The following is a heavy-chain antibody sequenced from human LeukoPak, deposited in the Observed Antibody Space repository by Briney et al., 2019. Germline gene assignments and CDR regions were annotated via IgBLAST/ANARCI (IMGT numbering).Heavy chain of an antibody. V-gene: IGHV3-9*01. CDR2: ISWNSGSI. Sequence: GGSLRLSCAASGFTFADYAMHWVRQAPGNGLEWVSAISWNSGSIDYADSVKGRFTISRDNAKNSLYLHMNSLRAGDTALYHCVKASGFCSSTSCAPDHWGQGTLVTVFS. CDR3: VKASGFCSSTSCAPDH. D-gene: IGHD2-2*01. J-gene: IGHJ4*02. CDR1: GFTFADYA.